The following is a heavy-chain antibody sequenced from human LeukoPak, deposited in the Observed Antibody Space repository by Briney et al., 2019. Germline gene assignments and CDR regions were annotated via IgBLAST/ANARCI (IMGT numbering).Heavy chain of an antibody. CDR1: GGSITSTNW. CDR3: ARQPEDSSGWGNNWFDP. Sequence: PSGTLSLTCAVTGGSITSTNWWTWVRQPPGKGLEWIGEIYHSGSTNYNPSLKSRVTISVDKSKNQFSLELSSVTAADTAVYYCARQPEDSSGWGNNWFDPWGQGTLVTVSS. CDR2: IYHSGST. V-gene: IGHV4-4*02. D-gene: IGHD6-19*01. J-gene: IGHJ5*02.